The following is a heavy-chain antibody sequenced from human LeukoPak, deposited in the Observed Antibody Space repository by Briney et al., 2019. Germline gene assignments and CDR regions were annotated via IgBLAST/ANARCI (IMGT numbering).Heavy chain of an antibody. D-gene: IGHD1-26*01. J-gene: IGHJ5*02. Sequence: SVKVSCKASGFTFTSSAMQWVRQARGQRLEWIGWIVVGSGNTNYAQKFQERVTITRDMSTSTAYMELSSLRSEDTTVYYCAADSGSYSVGLDNWFDPWGQGTLVTVSS. CDR3: AADSGSYSVGLDNWFDP. CDR1: GFTFTSSA. CDR2: IVVGSGNT. V-gene: IGHV1-58*02.